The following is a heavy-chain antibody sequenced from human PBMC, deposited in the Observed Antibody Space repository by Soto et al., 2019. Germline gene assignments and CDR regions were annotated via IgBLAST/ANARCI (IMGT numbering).Heavy chain of an antibody. Sequence: QVQLQESGPGLVKPSQTLSLTCTVSGGSISSGGYYWSWIRQHPGKGLEWIGYIYYSGSTYYNPSLKSRVTISVDTSKNQFSLKLSSVTAADTAVYYCARSNPLFCSSTSCYAALRSLSWFDPWGQGTLVTVSS. J-gene: IGHJ5*02. D-gene: IGHD2-2*01. V-gene: IGHV4-31*03. CDR3: ARSNPLFCSSTSCYAALRSLSWFDP. CDR1: GGSISSGGYY. CDR2: IYYSGST.